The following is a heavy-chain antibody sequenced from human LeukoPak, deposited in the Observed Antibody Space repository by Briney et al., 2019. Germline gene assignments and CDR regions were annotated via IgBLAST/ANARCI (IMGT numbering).Heavy chain of an antibody. J-gene: IGHJ4*02. CDR2: IIPIFGTA. Sequence: ASVKVSCKASGGTFSSYAIIWVRQAPGQGLEWMGGIIPIFGTANYAQKFQGRVTITADESTSTAYMELSSLRSEDTAVYYCARMLEYWRGTSGFPHFDGWGKGTLGTVS. CDR1: GGTFSSYA. V-gene: IGHV1-69*13. CDR3: ARMLEYWRGTSGFPHFDG. D-gene: IGHD2-2*01.